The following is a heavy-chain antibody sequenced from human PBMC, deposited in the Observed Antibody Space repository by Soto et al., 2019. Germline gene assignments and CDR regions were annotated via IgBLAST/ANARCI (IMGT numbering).Heavy chain of an antibody. CDR3: ARVMWELGYFDY. J-gene: IGHJ4*02. Sequence: SVKVSCKASGGTFSSYASSWVRQAPGQGLEWMGGIIPIFGTASYAQKFQGRVTITADESTSTAYMELSSLRSEDTAVYYCARVMWELGYFDYWGQGTLVTVSS. V-gene: IGHV1-69*13. CDR2: IIPIFGTA. CDR1: GGTFSSYA. D-gene: IGHD1-26*01.